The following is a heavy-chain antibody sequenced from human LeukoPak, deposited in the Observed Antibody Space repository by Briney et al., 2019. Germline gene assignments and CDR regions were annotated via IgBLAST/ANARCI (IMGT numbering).Heavy chain of an antibody. J-gene: IGHJ5*02. V-gene: IGHV6-1*01. CDR1: GDXVSSNSAA. Sequence: SQTLSLTCAISGDXVSSNSAAWNWNRQSPSRGLEWLGRTYYRSKWYNDYAVSVKSRITINPDTSKNQFSLQLNSVTPEDTAVYYCASQYYDFWSGYWAWFDPWGLGTLVTVSS. CDR3: ASQYYDFWSGYWAWFDP. D-gene: IGHD3-3*01. CDR2: TYYRSKWYN.